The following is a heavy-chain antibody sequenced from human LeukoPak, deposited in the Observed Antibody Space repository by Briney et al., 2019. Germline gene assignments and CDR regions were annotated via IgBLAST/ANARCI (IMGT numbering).Heavy chain of an antibody. Sequence: GGSLRLSCAASGFTFSSYWMSWVRQAPGKGLEWVAIIKQDGSEKYYVDSVKGRFTISRDNAEKSLYLQMDRLRDEDTAVYYCATSRTSDYWGQGTLVTVSS. J-gene: IGHJ4*02. CDR1: GFTFSSYW. V-gene: IGHV3-7*03. CDR3: ATSRTSDY. D-gene: IGHD1-14*01. CDR2: IKQDGSEK.